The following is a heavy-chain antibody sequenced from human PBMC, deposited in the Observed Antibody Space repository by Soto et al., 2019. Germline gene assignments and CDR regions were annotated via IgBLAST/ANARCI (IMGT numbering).Heavy chain of an antibody. CDR3: AHLQSYMAV. V-gene: IGHV3-21*01. CDR2: ISARSTYI. J-gene: IGHJ6*03. CDR1: GFTFSSYS. Sequence: TGGSLRLSCAASGFTFSSYSMNWVRQAPGKGLEWVSSISARSTYIYYADSVKGRFTISRDNAKNSLYLQMNSLRAEDTAVYYCAHLQSYMAVWGKGTTDTVSS.